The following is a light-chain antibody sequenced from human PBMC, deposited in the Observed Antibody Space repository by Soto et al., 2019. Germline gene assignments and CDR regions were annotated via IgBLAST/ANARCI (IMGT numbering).Light chain of an antibody. Sequence: NFMLTQPHSVSESPGKTVTISCTRSSGSIASNYVQWYQQRPGSSPTTVIYEDNQRPSGVPDRFSGSIDSSSNSASLTISGLKTEDEADYYCQSYDSSNQPGVFGGGTKLTVL. CDR3: QSYDSSNQPGV. J-gene: IGLJ3*02. CDR1: SGSIASNY. CDR2: EDN. V-gene: IGLV6-57*01.